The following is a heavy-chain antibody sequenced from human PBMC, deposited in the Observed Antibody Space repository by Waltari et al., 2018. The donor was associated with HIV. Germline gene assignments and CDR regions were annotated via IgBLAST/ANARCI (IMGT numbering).Heavy chain of an antibody. CDR3: ASARETMGVDFDS. Sequence: QVQLVQSGAEVKKPGSSVQVSCKASGGAFVSQPFNWVRQAPGQGLEWMGRVIPMFGTANYARKFQGRVTITADKSTTTAYMELNGLRIDDTAVYYCASARETMGVDFDSWGQGTLVTVS. J-gene: IGHJ5*01. D-gene: IGHD3-10*01. CDR2: VIPMFGTA. CDR1: GGAFVSQP. V-gene: IGHV1-69*08.